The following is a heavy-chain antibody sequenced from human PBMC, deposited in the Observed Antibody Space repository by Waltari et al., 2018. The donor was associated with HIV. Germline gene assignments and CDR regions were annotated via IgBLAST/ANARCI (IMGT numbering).Heavy chain of an antibody. CDR2: ISGSGGST. V-gene: IGHV3-23*04. D-gene: IGHD3-22*01. J-gene: IGHJ3*02. CDR1: GFTFSSYA. CDR3: AKPPPHYYDSSGYAAFDI. Sequence: EVQLVESGGGLVQPGGSLSLSCAASGFTFSSYAMSWVRQAPGKGLEWVSAISGSGGSTYYADSVKGRFTISRDNSKNTLYLQMNSLRAEDTAVYYCAKPPPHYYDSSGYAAFDIWGQGTMVTVSS.